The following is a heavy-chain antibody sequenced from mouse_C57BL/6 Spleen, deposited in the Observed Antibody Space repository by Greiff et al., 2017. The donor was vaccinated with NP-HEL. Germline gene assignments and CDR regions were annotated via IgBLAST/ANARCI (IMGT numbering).Heavy chain of an antibody. V-gene: IGHV5-6*02. CDR3: ARRYYGSSSFDY. CDR1: GFTFSSYG. Sequence: EVKLVESGGDLVKPGGSLKLSCAASGFTFSSYGMSWVRQTPDKRLEWVATISSGGSYTYYPDSVKGRFTISRDNAKNTLYLQRSSLKSEDTAMYYCARRYYGSSSFDYWGQGTTLTVSS. D-gene: IGHD1-1*01. J-gene: IGHJ2*01. CDR2: ISSGGSYT.